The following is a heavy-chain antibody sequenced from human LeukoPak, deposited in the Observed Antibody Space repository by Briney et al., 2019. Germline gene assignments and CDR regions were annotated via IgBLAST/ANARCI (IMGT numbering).Heavy chain of an antibody. V-gene: IGHV3-33*08. Sequence: PGGSLRLSCAASGFTFSSYAMSWVRQAPGKGLEWVAIIWRDGSDKYYADSVKGRFTISRDNSKNTLYLQMNSLRAEDTAVYFCTRQSENYSLDYWGQGTLVTVSS. CDR2: IWRDGSDK. D-gene: IGHD2-21*01. CDR1: GFTFSSYA. CDR3: TRQSENYSLDY. J-gene: IGHJ4*02.